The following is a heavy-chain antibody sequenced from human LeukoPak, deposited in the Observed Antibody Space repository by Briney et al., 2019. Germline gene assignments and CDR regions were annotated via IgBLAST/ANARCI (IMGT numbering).Heavy chain of an antibody. Sequence: GGSLRLSCAASEFTFSSYEMNWVRQAPGKGLEWVSYISGSGSTILYADSVKGRFTISRDRSKNTLYLQMNSLRPEDTALYYCVRDKNHSGYYYYYFQDWGQGTLVTVSS. CDR2: ISGSGSTI. CDR1: EFTFSSYE. D-gene: IGHD3-22*01. J-gene: IGHJ1*01. V-gene: IGHV3-48*03. CDR3: VRDKNHSGYYYYYFQD.